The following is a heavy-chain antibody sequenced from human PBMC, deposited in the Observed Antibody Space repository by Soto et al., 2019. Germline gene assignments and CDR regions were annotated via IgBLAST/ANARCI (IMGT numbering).Heavy chain of an antibody. J-gene: IGHJ5*02. CDR2: INSDGSTT. V-gene: IGHV3-74*01. CDR3: ARDSPHFGVAETLFDP. Sequence: EVQLVESGGGSVQPGGSLRLSCAASGFTFSSYWMHWVRQAPGKGLEWVSRINSDGSTTTYADSVKGRFTISRDNAKNTLYLQMNSLRAEDTAVYYCARDSPHFGVAETLFDPWGQGTLVTVSS. CDR1: GFTFSSYW. D-gene: IGHD3-3*01.